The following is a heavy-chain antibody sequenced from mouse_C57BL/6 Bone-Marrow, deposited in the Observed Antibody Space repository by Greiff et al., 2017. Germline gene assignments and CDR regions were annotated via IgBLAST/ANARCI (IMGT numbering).Heavy chain of an antibody. CDR1: GYSITSGYY. V-gene: IGHV3-6*01. D-gene: IGHD2-10*02. CDR3: AKRGIFLGRYFGV. J-gene: IGHJ1*03. Sequence: EVQLQQSGPGLVKPSQSLSLTCSVTGYSITSGYYWNWIRQFPGNKLEWMGYISYDGSNNYNPSLKNRISITRDTSKNQFFLKLNSVTTEDTATYYCAKRGIFLGRYFGVWGTGTTVTVSS. CDR2: ISYDGSN.